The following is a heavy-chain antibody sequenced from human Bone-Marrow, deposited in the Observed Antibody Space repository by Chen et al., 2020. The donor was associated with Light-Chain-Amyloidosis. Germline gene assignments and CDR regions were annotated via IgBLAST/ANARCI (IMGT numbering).Heavy chain of an antibody. Sequence: QLQLQESGPGLVKPSETLSLTCTVSGGSISSSSYYWGWIRQPPGKGLEWIGSIYYSGSTYYNPSLKGRVTLSVNTSKNQFSLVLSCVSAADTAVYYCARQYYDFWSGSYYIDYWGQGTLVTVSS. CDR1: GGSISSSSYY. CDR2: IYYSGST. D-gene: IGHD3-3*01. CDR3: ARQYYDFWSGSYYIDY. V-gene: IGHV4-39*01. J-gene: IGHJ4*02.